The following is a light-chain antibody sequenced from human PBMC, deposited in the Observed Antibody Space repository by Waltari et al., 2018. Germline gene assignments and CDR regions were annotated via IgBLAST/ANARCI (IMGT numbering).Light chain of an antibody. CDR2: GAS. J-gene: IGKJ3*01. CDR3: QQYGSSPFP. Sequence: EIVLTQSPGTLSLSPGERATLPCRASQSVSSSYLAWYQQKPGQAPRLLIYGASSRATGIPDRFSGSGSGTDFTLTISRLEPEDFAVYYCQQYGSSPFPFGPGTKVDIK. V-gene: IGKV3-20*01. CDR1: QSVSSSY.